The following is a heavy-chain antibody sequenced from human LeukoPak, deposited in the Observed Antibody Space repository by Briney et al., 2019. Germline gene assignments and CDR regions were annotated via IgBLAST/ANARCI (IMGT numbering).Heavy chain of an antibody. CDR3: ARDVGYCSSTSCYYWFDP. CDR2: ISAYKGKT. V-gene: IGHV1-18*01. Sequence: GASVKVSGKASGYTVTSYGIIWVRQAPGQGLEWMGWISAYKGKTDYAQKLQRRGTMTTDTSTSTAHIELRSLTSDDPAVYYCARDVGYCSSTSCYYWFDPWGQGTLVTVSS. D-gene: IGHD2-2*01. CDR1: GYTVTSYG. J-gene: IGHJ5*02.